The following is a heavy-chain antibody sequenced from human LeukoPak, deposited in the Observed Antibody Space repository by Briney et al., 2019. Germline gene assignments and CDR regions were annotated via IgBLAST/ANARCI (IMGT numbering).Heavy chain of an antibody. CDR1: GGSFSDYS. J-gene: IGHJ4*02. V-gene: IGHV4-34*01. CDR2: INHSGST. Sequence: SETLSLTCAVYGGSFSDYSWSWIRQPPGKGLEWIGEINHSGSTNYNPSLKSRVTISVDTSKNQFSLKLSSVTAADTAVFYCARGPDYYDSIYYFDYWGQGTLVTVSS. D-gene: IGHD3-22*01. CDR3: ARGPDYYDSIYYFDY.